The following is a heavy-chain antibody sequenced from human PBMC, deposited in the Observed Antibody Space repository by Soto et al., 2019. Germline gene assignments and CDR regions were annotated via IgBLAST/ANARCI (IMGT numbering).Heavy chain of an antibody. CDR3: TTAGGTAMVTSDNYYYYYGMDV. V-gene: IGHV3-15*01. Sequence: PGGSLRLSCAASGFTFSSYAMHWVRQAPGKGLEWVGRIKSKTDGGTTDYAAPVKGRFTISRDDSKNTLYLQMNSLKTEDTAVYYCTTAGGTAMVTSDNYYYYYGMDVWGQGTTVTVSS. J-gene: IGHJ6*02. D-gene: IGHD5-18*01. CDR1: GFTFSSYA. CDR2: IKSKTDGGTT.